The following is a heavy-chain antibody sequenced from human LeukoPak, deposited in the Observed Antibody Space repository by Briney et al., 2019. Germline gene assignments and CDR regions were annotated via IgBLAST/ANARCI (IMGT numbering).Heavy chain of an antibody. Sequence: GVSLRLSCAASGFTFSTYSMNWVRQAPGKGLEWVSSISSTSSYIYYADSVKGRFTISRDNAKNTVYLQMNSLRAEDTAVYYCVSFYETYWGRGTLVTVSS. CDR1: GFTFSTYS. J-gene: IGHJ4*02. CDR2: ISSTSSYI. CDR3: VSFYETY. V-gene: IGHV3-21*01. D-gene: IGHD2/OR15-2a*01.